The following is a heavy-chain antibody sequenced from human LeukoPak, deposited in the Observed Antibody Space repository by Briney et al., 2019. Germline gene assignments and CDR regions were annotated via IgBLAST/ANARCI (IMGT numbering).Heavy chain of an antibody. D-gene: IGHD2-2*01. CDR3: ARARYCSSISCRDAFDI. J-gene: IGHJ3*02. CDR2: ISTSVGRT. CDR1: GLTFTNYA. V-gene: IGHV3-23*01. Sequence: GGSLRLSCAASGLTFTNYAMSWVRQAPGKGLEWVSGISTSVGRTYYPDSVKGRFTVSRDNSKSTLYLQMNSLRAEDTAVHYCARARYCSSISCRDAFDIWGQGTMVTVSS.